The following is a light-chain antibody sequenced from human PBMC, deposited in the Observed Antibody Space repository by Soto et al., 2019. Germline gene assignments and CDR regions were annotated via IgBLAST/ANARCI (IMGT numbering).Light chain of an antibody. CDR3: LQDYSYPRT. CDR1: QGIRDD. Sequence: AIQMTQSPSSLSASVGDRVTITCRASQGIRDDLGWHQQKPGKAPKVLIYGASHLQSGVPSRISGSGSGTDFTLTSSGLQPEDFATYYCLQDYSYPRTFGQGTKVEVK. CDR2: GAS. J-gene: IGKJ1*01. V-gene: IGKV1-6*01.